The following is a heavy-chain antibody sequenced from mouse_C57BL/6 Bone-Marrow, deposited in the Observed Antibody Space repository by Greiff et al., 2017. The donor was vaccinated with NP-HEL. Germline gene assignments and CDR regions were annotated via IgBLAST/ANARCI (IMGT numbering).Heavy chain of an antibody. Sequence: QVQLQQPGAELVKPGASVKLSCKASGYTFTSYWMHWVKQRPGQGLEWIGMIHPNSGSTNYNEKFKSKATLTVDKSSSTAYMQLSSLTSEDAAFYYCARFDGNYLPWFAYWGQGTLVTVSA. CDR1: GYTFTSYW. CDR2: IHPNSGST. CDR3: ARFDGNYLPWFAY. J-gene: IGHJ3*01. D-gene: IGHD2-1*01. V-gene: IGHV1-64*01.